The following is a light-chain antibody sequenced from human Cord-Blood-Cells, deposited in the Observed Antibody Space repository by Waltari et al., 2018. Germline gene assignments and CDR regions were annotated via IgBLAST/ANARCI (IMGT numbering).Light chain of an antibody. Sequence: DIQMTQSPSSLSASVGDRVTITCRESQGISNYVAWYHQKPGKVPKLLIYAASTLQSGVPSRFSGSGSGTDFTLTISSLQPEDVATYYCQKYNSAPLTFGQGTKVEIK. CDR1: QGISNY. J-gene: IGKJ1*01. CDR3: QKYNSAPLT. CDR2: AAS. V-gene: IGKV1-27*01.